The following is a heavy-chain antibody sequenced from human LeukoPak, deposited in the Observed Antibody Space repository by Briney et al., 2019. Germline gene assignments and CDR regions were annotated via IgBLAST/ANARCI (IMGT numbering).Heavy chain of an antibody. CDR1: GYSISSGYY. V-gene: IGHV4-38-2*02. J-gene: IGHJ4*02. CDR2: INHSGST. CDR3: ARASVLLSADY. D-gene: IGHD3-16*01. Sequence: PSETLSLTCTVSGYSISSGYYWGWIRQPPGKGLEWIGEINHSGSTNYNPSLKSRVTISVDTSKNQFSLNLSSVTAADTAVYYCARASVLLSADYWGQGTLVTVSS.